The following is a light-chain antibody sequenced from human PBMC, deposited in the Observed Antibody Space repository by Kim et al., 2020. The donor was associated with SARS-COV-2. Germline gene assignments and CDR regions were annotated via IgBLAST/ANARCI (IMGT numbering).Light chain of an antibody. V-gene: IGKV1-39*01. CDR2: GAT. CDR3: QQSYTEPWT. CDR1: QDISNS. Sequence: ASVGDRVTITCRTSQDISNSFNWYQHRPGKAPKLLVYGATTLQSGVPSRFSGSGSGTDFSLTLSSLQPEDSATYYCQQSYTEPWTFGQGTKVDIK. J-gene: IGKJ2*02.